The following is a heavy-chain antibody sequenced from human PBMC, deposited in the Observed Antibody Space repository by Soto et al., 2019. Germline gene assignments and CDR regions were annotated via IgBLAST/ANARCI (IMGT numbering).Heavy chain of an antibody. CDR2: LYDTGPT. CDR3: ARTFCATTGSQAHGMDV. D-gene: IGHD3-16*01. V-gene: IGHV4-61*01. J-gene: IGHJ6*02. CDR1: GDSVSSGSYY. Sequence: QVQLQESGPGLVKPSETLSLTCTVSGDSVSSGSYYLTWIRQPTGKGLEWIGYLYDTGPTNYNPSLKSRVTVSRDTSSNQLSLRLSAVTAPGTGVYFWARTFCATTGSQAHGMDVWGQGTSVIVSS.